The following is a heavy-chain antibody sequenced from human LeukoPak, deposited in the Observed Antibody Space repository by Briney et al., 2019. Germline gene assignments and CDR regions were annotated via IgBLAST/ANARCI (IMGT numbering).Heavy chain of an antibody. CDR2: IYHSGST. V-gene: IGHV4-30-2*01. J-gene: IGHJ4*02. Sequence: SETLSLTCTVSGGSISSGGYYWSWIRQPPGKGLEWIGYIYHSGSTYYNPSLKSRVTISVDRSKNQFSLKLSSVTAADTAVYYCARVQPPAPTVVPAALDYWGQGTLVTVSS. D-gene: IGHD2-2*01. CDR1: GGSISSGGYY. CDR3: ARVQPPAPTVVPAALDY.